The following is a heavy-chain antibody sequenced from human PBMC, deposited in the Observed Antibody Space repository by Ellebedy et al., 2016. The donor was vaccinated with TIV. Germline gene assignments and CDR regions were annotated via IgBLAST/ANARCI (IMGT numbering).Heavy chain of an antibody. Sequence: MPSDTLSLTCPVPGGSISSYYWSWIRQPPGKGLEWSGYIYYSGSTNYNPSLKSRVTISVDTSKNQFSLKLSSVTAADTAVYYCAREVLWGRDGYKLSGEVGGGYYYGMDVWGQGTTVTVSS. CDR2: IYYSGST. CDR3: AREVLWGRDGYKLSGEVGGGYYYGMDV. CDR1: GGSISSYY. D-gene: IGHD5-24*01. J-gene: IGHJ6*02. V-gene: IGHV4-59*01.